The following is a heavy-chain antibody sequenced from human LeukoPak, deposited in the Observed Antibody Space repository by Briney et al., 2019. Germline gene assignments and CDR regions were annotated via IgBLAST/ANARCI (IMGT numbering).Heavy chain of an antibody. Sequence: SETLSLTCAVYGGSFSDYYWSWIRQPPGKGLEWIGEINHSGSTNYNPSLKSRVTISVDTSKNQFSLKLRSVTAADTAVYYCARTGIYQGYYYYYYYMDVWGKGTTVTISS. J-gene: IGHJ6*03. CDR1: GGSFSDYY. V-gene: IGHV4-34*01. D-gene: IGHD1-14*01. CDR2: INHSGST. CDR3: ARTGIYQGYYYYYYYMDV.